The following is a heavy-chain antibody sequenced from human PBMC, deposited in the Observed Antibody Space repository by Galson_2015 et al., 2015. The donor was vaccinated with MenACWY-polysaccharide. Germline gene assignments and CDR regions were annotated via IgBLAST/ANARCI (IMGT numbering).Heavy chain of an antibody. CDR1: GFSFSSYR. V-gene: IGHV3-21*01. J-gene: IGHJ6*02. CDR2: ISGSSSNI. Sequence: SLRLSCAASGFSFSSYRMNWVRQAPGKGLEWVSSISGSSSNIYYADSVKGRFTISRNNAKNSLYLQMNSLSAEDTAVYYCARYTPVASAYPGMAVWGRGTPVTVSS. D-gene: IGHD5-12*01. CDR3: ARYTPVASAYPGMAV.